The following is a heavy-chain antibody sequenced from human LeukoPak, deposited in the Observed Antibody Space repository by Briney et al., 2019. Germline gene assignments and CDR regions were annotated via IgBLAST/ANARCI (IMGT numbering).Heavy chain of an antibody. V-gene: IGHV4-59*13. Sequence: SETLSLTCSVSDASIKTYYWTWIRQPPGKGLEYIGSIYSRGSPKYNPSLKSRVTLLVDTSKNQFSLSLRSVTAADTAVYYCARVREGNHLHQFYLDSWGQGIRVTVSS. CDR3: ARVREGNHLHQFYLDS. D-gene: IGHD1-14*01. CDR2: IYSRGSP. J-gene: IGHJ4*02. CDR1: DASIKTYY.